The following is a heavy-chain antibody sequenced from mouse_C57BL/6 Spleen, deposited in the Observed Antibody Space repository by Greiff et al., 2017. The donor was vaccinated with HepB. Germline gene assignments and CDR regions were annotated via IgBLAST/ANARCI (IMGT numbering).Heavy chain of an antibody. V-gene: IGHV1-42*01. D-gene: IGHD1-1*02. CDR3: ARLGGDYFDY. CDR1: GYSFTGYY. J-gene: IGHJ2*01. CDR2: INPSTGGT. Sequence: EVKLMESGPELVKPGASVKISCKASGYSFTGYYMNWVKQSPEKSLEWIGEINPSTGGTTYNQKFKAKATLTVDKSSSTAYMQLKSLTSEDSAVYYCARLGGDYFDYWGQGTTLTVSS.